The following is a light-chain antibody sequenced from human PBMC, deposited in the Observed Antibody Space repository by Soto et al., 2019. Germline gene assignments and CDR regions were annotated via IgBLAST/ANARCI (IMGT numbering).Light chain of an antibody. CDR3: EQYNNWPLT. V-gene: IGKV3-15*01. CDR1: QSVTSR. Sequence: EVVMTQSPATLSVSPGERATLSCRASQSVTSRLAWYQQKPGKAPRLLIYGAAARATGIPARFSGSGSGTEFTLTNNSLQSEDFAVYYCEQYNNWPLTFGGGTKVDIK. CDR2: GAA. J-gene: IGKJ4*02.